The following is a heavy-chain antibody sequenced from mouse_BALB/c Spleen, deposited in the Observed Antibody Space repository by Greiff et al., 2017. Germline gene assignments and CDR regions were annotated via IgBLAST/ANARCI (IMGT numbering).Heavy chain of an antibody. J-gene: IGHJ3*01. CDR3: AREGAY. V-gene: IGHV5-17*02. CDR1: GFTFSSFG. Sequence: EVHLVESGGGLVQPGGSRKLSCAASGFTFSSFGMHWVRQAPEKGLEWVAYISSGSSTIYYADTVKGRFTISRDNPKNTLFLQMTSLRSEDTAMYYCAREGAYWGQGTLVTVSA. CDR2: ISSGSSTI.